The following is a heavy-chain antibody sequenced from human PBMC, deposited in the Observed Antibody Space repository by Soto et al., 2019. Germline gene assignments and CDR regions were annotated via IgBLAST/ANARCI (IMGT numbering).Heavy chain of an antibody. Sequence: GASVKVSCKVSGYTLTELSMHWVRQAPGKGLEWMGGFDPEDGETIYAQKFQGRVTMTEDTSTDTAYMELSSLRSEDTAVYYCATGPHDGRFLEWLLYFYWGQGTRVTVSS. D-gene: IGHD3-3*01. CDR2: FDPEDGET. J-gene: IGHJ4*02. CDR3: ATGPHDGRFLEWLLYFY. V-gene: IGHV1-24*01. CDR1: GYTLTELS.